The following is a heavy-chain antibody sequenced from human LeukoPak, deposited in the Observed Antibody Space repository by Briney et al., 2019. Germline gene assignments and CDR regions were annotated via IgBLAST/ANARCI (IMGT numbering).Heavy chain of an antibody. J-gene: IGHJ1*01. CDR1: GYSISSGYY. Sequence: SETLSLTCAVSGYSISSGYYWGWIRQPPGKGLEWIGSIYHSGSTYYNPSLKSRVTISVDTSKNQFSLKLSSVTAADTAVYYCARQGIVVVPPARVQYFQHWGQGTLVTVSS. D-gene: IGHD2-2*01. CDR3: ARQGIVVVPPARVQYFQH. CDR2: IYHSGST. V-gene: IGHV4-38-2*01.